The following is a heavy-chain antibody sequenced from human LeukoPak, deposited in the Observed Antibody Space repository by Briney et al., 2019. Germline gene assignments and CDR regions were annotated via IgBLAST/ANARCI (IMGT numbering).Heavy chain of an antibody. D-gene: IGHD6-25*01. J-gene: IGHJ6*04. CDR3: ARDKVRAASDV. Sequence: GGSLTLSCAASGFTYSTYSMHWVRQAPGKGLEWVSSISSSSSYIYYADSVKGRFTISRDNAKNSLYLQMNSLRAEDTAVNYCARDKVRAASDVWGKGTTVTVSS. CDR2: ISSSSSYI. V-gene: IGHV3-21*01. CDR1: GFTYSTYS.